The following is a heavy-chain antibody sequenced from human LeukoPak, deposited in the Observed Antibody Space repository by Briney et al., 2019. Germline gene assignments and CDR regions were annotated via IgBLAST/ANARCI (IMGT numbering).Heavy chain of an antibody. CDR3: ARVVGLWFGEIPFDY. D-gene: IGHD3-10*01. Sequence: NPSETLSLTCTVSGGSVSSSSYYWGWIRQPPGRGLEWIGTIHFSGTTYYNPSLKSRVTISVDTSKSQVSLRLSSVTAADTAVYYCARVVGLWFGEIPFDYWGQGTLVTVSS. CDR2: IHFSGTT. J-gene: IGHJ4*02. CDR1: GGSVSSSSYY. V-gene: IGHV4-39*01.